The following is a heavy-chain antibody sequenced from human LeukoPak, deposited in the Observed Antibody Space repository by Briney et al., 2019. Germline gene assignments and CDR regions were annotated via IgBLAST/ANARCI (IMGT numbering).Heavy chain of an antibody. CDR2: IYYSGCT. CDR1: GGSISSGGYY. J-gene: IGHJ4*02. Sequence: SETLSLTCTVSGGSISSGGYYWSWIRQHPGKGLEWIGYIYYSGCTYYNPSLKSRVTISVDTSKNQFSLKLSSVTAADTAVYYCAAYYYDSSAGFDYWGQGTLVTVSS. CDR3: AAYYYDSSAGFDY. V-gene: IGHV4-31*03. D-gene: IGHD3-22*01.